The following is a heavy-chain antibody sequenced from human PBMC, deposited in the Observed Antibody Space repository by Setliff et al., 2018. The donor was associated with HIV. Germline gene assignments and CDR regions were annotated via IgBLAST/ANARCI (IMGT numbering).Heavy chain of an antibody. V-gene: IGHV3-30*07. CDR2: MSYDGNNK. Sequence: GGSLRLSCAASGFIFSSYAMHWVRQAPGKGLEWVAVMSYDGNNKYYADSVKGRFTISRDNSKNTLYLQMNSLRAEDTAVYYCAKPLTQWGVSPYHYAVDVWGQGTTVTVSS. CDR1: GFIFSSYA. J-gene: IGHJ6*02. CDR3: AKPLTQWGVSPYHYAVDV. D-gene: IGHD1-26*01.